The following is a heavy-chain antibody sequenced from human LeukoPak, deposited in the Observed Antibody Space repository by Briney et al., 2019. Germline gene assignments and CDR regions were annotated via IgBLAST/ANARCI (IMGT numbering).Heavy chain of an antibody. CDR3: ARERTVVTPDFDY. CDR2: IHHSGST. D-gene: IGHD4-23*01. V-gene: IGHV4-34*01. Sequence: PSETLSLTCAVYGGSFSGYYWSWIRQPPGKGLEWIGEIHHSGSTNYNPSLKSRVTISVDTSKNQFSLKLSSVTAADTAVYYCARERTVVTPDFDYWGQGTLVTVSS. J-gene: IGHJ4*02. CDR1: GGSFSGYY.